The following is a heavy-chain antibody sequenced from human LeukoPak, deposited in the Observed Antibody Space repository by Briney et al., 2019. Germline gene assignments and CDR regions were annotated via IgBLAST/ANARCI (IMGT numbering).Heavy chain of an antibody. V-gene: IGHV4-34*01. Sequence: PSGTLSLTCAVYGGSFSGYYWTWIRQPPGKGLEWIGEINHRGTTHSNPSFKSRVIMTVDTSKKQFSLRLSSVTAADTAVYYCARVNFGTYSSSWYKGGYYYFYMDVWGTRTTVTVSS. CDR3: ARVNFGTYSSSWYKGGYYYFYMDV. CDR1: GGSFSGYY. J-gene: IGHJ6*03. CDR2: INHRGTT. D-gene: IGHD6-13*01.